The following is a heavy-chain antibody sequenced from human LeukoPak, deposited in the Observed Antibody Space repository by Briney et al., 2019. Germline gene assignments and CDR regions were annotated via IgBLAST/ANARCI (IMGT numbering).Heavy chain of an antibody. Sequence: PSQTLSLTCTVSGGSISSGSYYWTWIRQPAGKGLEWIGRVYISGSTNYNPSLKSRVTISVDTSKTQFSLKLTSVTPADTAVYYCARLGPGGHGEFDYWGQGTLVTVSS. V-gene: IGHV4-61*02. CDR3: ARLGPGGHGEFDY. D-gene: IGHD3-10*01. CDR2: VYISGST. J-gene: IGHJ4*02. CDR1: GGSISSGSYY.